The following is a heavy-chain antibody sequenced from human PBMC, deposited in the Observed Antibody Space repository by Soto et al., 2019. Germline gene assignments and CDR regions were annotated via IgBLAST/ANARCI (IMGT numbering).Heavy chain of an antibody. CDR3: AKGYGAGNYFFDS. CDR1: GISVSSNY. D-gene: IGHD3-10*01. J-gene: IGHJ5*01. Sequence: EVQLVESGGGLIQPGGSLRLSCAASGISVSSNYMTWVRQAPGKGLECVSVSYSGGNTYYADSVKGRFTISRDNFKNTFYLQMNSLRDEGTAVDYCAKGYGAGNYFFDSWGQGSLVTVSS. CDR2: SYSGGNT. V-gene: IGHV3-53*01.